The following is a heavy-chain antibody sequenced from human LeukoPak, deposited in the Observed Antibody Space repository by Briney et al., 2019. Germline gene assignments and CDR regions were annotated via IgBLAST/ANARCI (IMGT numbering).Heavy chain of an antibody. Sequence: PSETLSLTCTVSGGSISSYSWSWIRQPPGKGLEWVGDIYYSGSTNYNPSLKSRVTISVDTSKNQFSLKLSSVTAADTAVYYCAILTERGYFDYWGQGTLVTVSS. J-gene: IGHJ4*02. CDR2: IYYSGST. CDR1: GGSISSYS. V-gene: IGHV4-59*08. D-gene: IGHD1-14*01. CDR3: AILTERGYFDY.